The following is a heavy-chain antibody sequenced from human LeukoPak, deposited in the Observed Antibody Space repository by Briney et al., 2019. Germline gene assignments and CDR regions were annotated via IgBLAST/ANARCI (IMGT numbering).Heavy chain of an antibody. CDR2: IYYSGST. CDR1: GGSISSYY. CDR3: ARVGRGCSGGSCYFPYYYMDV. V-gene: IGHV4-59*01. D-gene: IGHD2-15*01. J-gene: IGHJ6*03. Sequence: SGTLSLTCTVSGGSISSYYWSWIRQPPGKGLEWIGYIYYSGSTNYNPSLKSRVTISVDTSKNQFSLKLSSVTAADTAVYYCARVGRGCSGGSCYFPYYYMDVWGKGTTVTVSS.